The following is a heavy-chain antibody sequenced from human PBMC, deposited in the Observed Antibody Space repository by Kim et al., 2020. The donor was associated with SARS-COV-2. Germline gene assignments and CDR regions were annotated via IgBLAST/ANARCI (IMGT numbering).Heavy chain of an antibody. Sequence: GGSLRLSCAASGFTFDDYTMHWVRQAPGKGLEWVSLIRWDGGSTYYADSVKGRFTISRDNSKNSLYLQMNSLRTEDTALYYCANETHYYGSGSSRHWGQGTLVTVSS. CDR2: IRWDGGST. J-gene: IGHJ1*01. D-gene: IGHD3-10*01. CDR1: GFTFDDYT. CDR3: ANETHYYGSGSSRH. V-gene: IGHV3-43*01.